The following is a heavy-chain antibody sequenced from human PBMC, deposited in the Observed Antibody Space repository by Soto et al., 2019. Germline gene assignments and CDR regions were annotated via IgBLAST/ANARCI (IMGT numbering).Heavy chain of an antibody. J-gene: IGHJ4*02. CDR3: VRRSGSEY. V-gene: IGHV3-48*01. Sequence: GGFLRLSCAASGFTFSSDSMNWVRQAPGKGLEWVSYISSTSTIYYADSVKGRFTISRDNAKNSLYLQMNSLRAEDTAVYYCVRRSGSEYWGQGTLVTVSS. CDR2: ISSTSTI. D-gene: IGHD6-19*01. CDR1: GFTFSSDS.